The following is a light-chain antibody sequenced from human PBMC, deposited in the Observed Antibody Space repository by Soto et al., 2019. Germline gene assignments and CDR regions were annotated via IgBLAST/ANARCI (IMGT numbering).Light chain of an antibody. CDR1: QIFSTSY. CDR3: HHYGSSPPWT. CDR2: DTS. V-gene: IGKV3-20*01. J-gene: IGKJ1*01. Sequence: EIVLTQSPGTLSLSPGERATLSCRSIQIFSTSYFTWYQQKPGQAPRLLIYDTSSRATGIPDRFSGSGSGTDFTLTISSLEPEDFAVYYCHHYGSSPPWTFGQGTKVEI.